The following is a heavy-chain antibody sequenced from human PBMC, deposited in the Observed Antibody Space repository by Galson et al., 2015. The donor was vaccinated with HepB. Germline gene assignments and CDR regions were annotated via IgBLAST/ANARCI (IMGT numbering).Heavy chain of an antibody. D-gene: IGHD3-3*01. V-gene: IGHV3-15*01. CDR3: TTATRVYDFWSGYPRRKYYYYGMDV. CDR2: IKSKTDGGTT. J-gene: IGHJ6*02. Sequence: SLRLSCAASGFTFTNVWMSWVRQAPGKGLEWVGRIKSKTDGGTTDYAAPVKGRFTISRDDSKNTLYLQMNSLKTEDTAVYYCTTATRVYDFWSGYPRRKYYYYGMDVWGQGTTVTVSS. CDR1: GFTFTNVW.